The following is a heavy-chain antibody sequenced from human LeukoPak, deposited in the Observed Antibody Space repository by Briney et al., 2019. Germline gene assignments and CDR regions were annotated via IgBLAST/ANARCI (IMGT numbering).Heavy chain of an antibody. CDR1: GYTFTGYN. CDR3: ARADYYGSGSYYNGPIDD. D-gene: IGHD3-10*01. Sequence: ASVTVSCNASGYTFTGYNLHWVRQAHGQGLGWLGWINPNTGGTTYSHKFPVRVSLTRDTSISTAYMELSRLRSEDTAVYYCARADYYGSGSYYNGPIDDWGQGTLVTVSS. CDR2: INPNTGGT. V-gene: IGHV1-2*02. J-gene: IGHJ4*02.